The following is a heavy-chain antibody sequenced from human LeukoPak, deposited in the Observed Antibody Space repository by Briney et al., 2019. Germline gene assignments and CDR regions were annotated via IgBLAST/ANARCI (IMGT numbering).Heavy chain of an antibody. CDR3: ARGSTDIVVVPAAVGWFDP. V-gene: IGHV4-34*01. J-gene: IGHJ5*02. CDR1: GGSFSGYY. Sequence: SETLSLTCAVYGGSFSGYYWGWLRQPPGKGLEWIGEINHSGSTNYNPSLKSRVTISVDTSKNQFSLKLSSVTAADTAVYYCARGSTDIVVVPAAVGWFDPWGQGTLVTVSS. D-gene: IGHD2-2*01. CDR2: INHSGST.